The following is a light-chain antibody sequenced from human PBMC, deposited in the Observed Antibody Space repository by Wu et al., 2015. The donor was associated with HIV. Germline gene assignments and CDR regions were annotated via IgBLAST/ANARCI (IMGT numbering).Light chain of an antibody. Sequence: DIQMTQSPSSLSASVGDRVTITCRASQRMSSYLNWYQQRPGKVPKLLISATSSLQSGVPSRFSGSGSGTDFTLTISSLQPEDFAIYYCQQSYSTPWTFGQGTKVEIK. CDR1: QRMSSY. CDR3: QQSYSTPWT. J-gene: IGKJ1*01. V-gene: IGKV1-39*01. CDR2: ATS.